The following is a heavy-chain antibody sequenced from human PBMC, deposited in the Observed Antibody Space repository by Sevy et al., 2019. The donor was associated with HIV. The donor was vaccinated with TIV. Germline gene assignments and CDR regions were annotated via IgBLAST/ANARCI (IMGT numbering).Heavy chain of an antibody. CDR2: ISGSAGST. D-gene: IGHD2-15*01. CDR1: GFTFSTYA. Sequence: GGSLRLSCAASGFTFSTYAMSWVRQAPGKGLEWVSAISGSAGSTYYADLVKGRFTISRDKSKNTLYLQMNSLRAEDTAVYYCAKGDRTFYGLDVWVQGTTVTVSS. V-gene: IGHV3-23*01. J-gene: IGHJ6*02. CDR3: AKGDRTFYGLDV.